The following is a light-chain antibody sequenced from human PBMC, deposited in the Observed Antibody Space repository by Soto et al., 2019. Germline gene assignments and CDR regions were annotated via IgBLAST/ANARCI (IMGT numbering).Light chain of an antibody. CDR2: GAS. V-gene: IGKV3-15*01. CDR1: QSVRTY. J-gene: IGKJ1*01. CDR3: QPYDNWPWT. Sequence: IVWTHSPATLSLSPGEIATLSFRASQSVRTYLAWYQQKPCQAPRLLIYGASSRVPGFPARFSGSGSGTDFTLTLTRLQYDDFAVYYCQPYDNWPWTFGQGTKVDIK.